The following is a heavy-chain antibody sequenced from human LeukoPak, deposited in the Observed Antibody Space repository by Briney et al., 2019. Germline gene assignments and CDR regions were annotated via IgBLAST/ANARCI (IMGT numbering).Heavy chain of an antibody. CDR1: GYTFTTYG. D-gene: IGHD1-26*01. Sequence: GASVKVSCKASGYTFTTYGIIWVRQAPGQGLEWMGWISTYNAKTKYAQNLQGRVAMTTDTSTSTAYMELRSLTSDDTAVYYCARDTGSNFFDPWGQGTLVTVAS. CDR2: ISTYNAKT. V-gene: IGHV1-18*01. CDR3: ARDTGSNFFDP. J-gene: IGHJ5*02.